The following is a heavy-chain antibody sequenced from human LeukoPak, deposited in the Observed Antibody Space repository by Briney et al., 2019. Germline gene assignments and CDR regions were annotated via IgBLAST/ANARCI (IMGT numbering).Heavy chain of an antibody. CDR1: GFTFSSYG. Sequence: PGRSLRLSCAASGFTFSSYGMHWVRQAPGKGLEWVAVIPYDGSNKYYADSVKGRFTISRDNSKNTLYLQMNSLRAEDTAVYYCARKTAARGAFDIWGQGTMVTVSS. CDR3: ARKTAARGAFDI. CDR2: IPYDGSNK. J-gene: IGHJ3*02. V-gene: IGHV3-30*03. D-gene: IGHD6-13*01.